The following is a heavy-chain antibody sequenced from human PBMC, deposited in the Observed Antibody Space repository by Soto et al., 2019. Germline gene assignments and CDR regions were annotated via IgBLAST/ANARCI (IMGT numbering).Heavy chain of an antibody. CDR3: ARQHPLDSRVWYT. D-gene: IGHD6-19*01. J-gene: IGHJ4*02. CDR2: IYPRDSDT. Sequence: GESLKISCKVSGDSFTGFWIGWVRQMPGKGLEWLGSIYPRDSDTRYSPSFQGQVTISADKSLSTAYLQWNSLQASDTAIYYCARQHPLDSRVWYTWGQGTLVTVS. CDR1: GDSFTGFW. V-gene: IGHV5-51*01.